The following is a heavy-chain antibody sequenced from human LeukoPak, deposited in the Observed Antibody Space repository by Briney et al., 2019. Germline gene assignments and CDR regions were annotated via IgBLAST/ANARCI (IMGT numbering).Heavy chain of an antibody. Sequence: PSETLSLTCTVSGGSISSSSYYWGWIRQPPGKGLEWIGSMYDSGSTYYNPSLKSRVTMSVDTSKNQFSLKLSSVTAADTAVYYCARQYSSSSGWFDPWGQGTLVTVSS. J-gene: IGHJ5*01. CDR3: ARQYSSSSGWFDP. CDR1: GGSISSSSYY. V-gene: IGHV4-39*01. CDR2: MYDSGST. D-gene: IGHD6-6*01.